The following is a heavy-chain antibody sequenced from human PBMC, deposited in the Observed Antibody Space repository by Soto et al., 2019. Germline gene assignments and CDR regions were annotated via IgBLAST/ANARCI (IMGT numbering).Heavy chain of an antibody. CDR3: AGDSPTYSSSGSCPVD. J-gene: IGHJ4*02. CDR1: GFTFSDYY. V-gene: IGHV3-11*06. D-gene: IGHD2-15*01. CDR2: ISSSSSYT. Sequence: PGGSLRLSCAASGFTFSDYYMSWIRQAPGKGLEWVSSISSSSSYTNYADSVKGRFTISRDNAKNSLYLQMNSLRAEDTAVYYCAGDSPTYSSSGSCPVDWGQGTLVTVSS.